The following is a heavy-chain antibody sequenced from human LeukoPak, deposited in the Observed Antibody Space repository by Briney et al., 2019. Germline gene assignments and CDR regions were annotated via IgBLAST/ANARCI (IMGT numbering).Heavy chain of an antibody. CDR3: AKLTSYSSSWYRWFDP. CDR1: GFTFSSYG. CDR2: IRYDGSNK. D-gene: IGHD6-13*01. V-gene: IGHV3-30*02. Sequence: GGSLRLSCAASGFTFSSYGMHWVRQASGKGLEWVAFIRYDGSNKYYADSVKGRFTNSRDNSKNTLYLQMNGLRAEDTAVYYCAKLTSYSSSWYRWFDPWGQGTLVTVSS. J-gene: IGHJ5*02.